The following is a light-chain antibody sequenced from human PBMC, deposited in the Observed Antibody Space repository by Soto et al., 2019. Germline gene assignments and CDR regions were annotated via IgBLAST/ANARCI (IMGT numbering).Light chain of an antibody. CDR1: TSNIGSNS. Sequence: QAVVAQPPSASGTPGQGVTISCSGSTSNIGSNSVYWYRHLPGTAPKLLIYEDYQRPSGVPDRISGSKSGTSASLAISGLRSEDDGDYFCASWDDGVNGRVFGGGTKLTVL. CDR2: EDY. V-gene: IGLV1-47*01. J-gene: IGLJ3*02. CDR3: ASWDDGVNGRV.